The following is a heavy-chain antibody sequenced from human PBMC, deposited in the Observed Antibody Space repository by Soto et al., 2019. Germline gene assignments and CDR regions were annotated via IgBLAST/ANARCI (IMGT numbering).Heavy chain of an antibody. J-gene: IGHJ4*02. D-gene: IGHD4-17*01. CDR3: ATGMTTVTTLDY. Sequence: QLKLQESGSGLVKPSQTLSLTCAVSGGSISSGGYSWSWIRQPPGKGLEWNGYIYHSGSTYYNPYLNSRDTMSLDRSKKLYSLMLSSVTDGEQSVYYYATGMTTVTTLDYWGQGNLVTV. CDR2: IYHSGST. CDR1: GGSISSGGYS. V-gene: IGHV4-30-2*01.